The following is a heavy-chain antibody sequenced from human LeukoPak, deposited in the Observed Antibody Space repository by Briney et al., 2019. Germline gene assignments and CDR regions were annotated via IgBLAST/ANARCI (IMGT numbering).Heavy chain of an antibody. J-gene: IGHJ4*02. D-gene: IGHD1-26*01. CDR3: ASGRLSGKGFDY. Sequence: GGSLRPSCAASGFTFSNYAMSWVRQAPGKGLDWVSVIHSGGDSDYADSVKGRFIISRDNSKNTVYLQMNSLRGEDTAVYYCASGRLSGKGFDYWGQGSLVTVSS. V-gene: IGHV3-66*01. CDR1: GFTFSNYA. CDR2: IHSGGDS.